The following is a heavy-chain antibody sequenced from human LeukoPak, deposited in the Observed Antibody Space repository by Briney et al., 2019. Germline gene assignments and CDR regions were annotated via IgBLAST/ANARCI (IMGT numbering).Heavy chain of an antibody. CDR2: IYYSGST. J-gene: IGHJ5*02. V-gene: IGHV4-59*01. CDR1: GGSISRYY. CDR3: ARAIAVAGLAWFDP. D-gene: IGHD6-19*01. Sequence: PSETLSLTCTVSGGSISRYYWSWIRQPPGKGLEWIGYIYYSGSTNYNPSLKSRVTISVDTSKNQFSLKLSSVTAADTAVYYCARAIAVAGLAWFDPWGQGTLVTVSS.